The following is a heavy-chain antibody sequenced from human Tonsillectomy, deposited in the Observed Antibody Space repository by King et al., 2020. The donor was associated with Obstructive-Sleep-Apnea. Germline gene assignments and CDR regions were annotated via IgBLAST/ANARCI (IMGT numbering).Heavy chain of an antibody. D-gene: IGHD2/OR15-2a*01. Sequence: QLQESGPGLVKPSGTLSLTCAVSGGSINSNKWWSWVRPSPGKGLEWIGETFQSGSTNYNPSLKSRVTISVDNPKNQFSLTLSSVTAADTAVYYCVXNXDYCLDYWGQGTLVTVSS. V-gene: IGHV4-4*02. CDR1: GGSINSNKW. J-gene: IGHJ4*02. CDR2: TFQSGST. CDR3: VXNXDYCLDY.